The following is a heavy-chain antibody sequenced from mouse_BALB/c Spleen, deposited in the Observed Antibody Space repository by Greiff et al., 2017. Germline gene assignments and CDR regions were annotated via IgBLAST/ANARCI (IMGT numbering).Heavy chain of an antibody. Sequence: EVQLVESGGGLVQPKGSLKLSCAASGFTFNTYAMNWVRQAPGKGLEWVARIRSKSNNYATYYADSVKDRFTISRDDSQSMLYLQMNNLKTEDTAMYYCVRHDYGSGGYAMDYWGQGTSVTVSS. J-gene: IGHJ4*01. CDR1: GFTFNTYA. V-gene: IGHV10-1*02. CDR3: VRHDYGSGGYAMDY. CDR2: IRSKSNNYAT. D-gene: IGHD1-1*01.